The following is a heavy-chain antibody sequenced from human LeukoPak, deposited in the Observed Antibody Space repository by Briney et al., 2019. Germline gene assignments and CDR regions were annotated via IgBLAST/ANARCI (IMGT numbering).Heavy chain of an antibody. J-gene: IGHJ5*02. D-gene: IGHD5-24*01. CDR3: ARDGAGIESWVELDP. CDR1: GFSVSNHY. CDR2: IWADGTT. V-gene: IGHV3-66*02. Sequence: GGSLRLSCAASGFSVSNHYMAWVRQAPGRRLEWVSFIWADGTTFYTDSVRGRFTVSRDQFKNTLYLQMSSLRPDDTALYYCARDGAGIESWVELDPWGQGTQVTVSA.